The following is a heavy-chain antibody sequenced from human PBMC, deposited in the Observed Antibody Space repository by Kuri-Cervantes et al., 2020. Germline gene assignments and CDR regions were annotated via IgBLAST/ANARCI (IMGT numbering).Heavy chain of an antibody. J-gene: IGHJ4*02. V-gene: IGHV4-61*01. CDR2: TYYSGST. D-gene: IGHD4-11*01. Sequence: SETLSLTCTVSGGSVSSGSYYWSWIRQPPGKGLEWIGYTYYSGSTYYNPSLKSRVTISVDTSKNQFSLKLSSVTAADTAVYYCARRQRLKSGPYYFDYWGQGTLVTVSS. CDR3: ARRQRLKSGPYYFDY. CDR1: GGSVSSGSYY.